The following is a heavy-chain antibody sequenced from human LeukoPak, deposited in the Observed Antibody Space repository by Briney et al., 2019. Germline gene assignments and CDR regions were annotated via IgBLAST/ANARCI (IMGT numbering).Heavy chain of an antibody. V-gene: IGHV3-23*01. CDR2: ISGSGGST. CDR1: GFTFSSYA. D-gene: IGHD2-21*02. Sequence: GGSLRLSCAASGFTFSSYAMTWVRQAPGKGLEWVSGISGSGGSTYYVDSVKGRFTISRDNSKNTLYLQMNSLRAEDRVVYYCAKELFGGHCYIDSDYLDYWGQGTLVTVSS. CDR3: AKELFGGHCYIDSDYLDY. J-gene: IGHJ4*02.